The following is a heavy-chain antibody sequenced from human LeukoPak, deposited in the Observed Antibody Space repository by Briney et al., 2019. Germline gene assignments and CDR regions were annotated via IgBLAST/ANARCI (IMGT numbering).Heavy chain of an antibody. CDR3: ARAPYYYDSRRWFDP. D-gene: IGHD3-22*01. V-gene: IGHV4-4*02. J-gene: IGHJ5*02. CDR1: GGSISSSNW. CDR2: IYYSGST. Sequence: SGTLSLTCAVSGGSISSSNWWSWVRQPPGKGLEWIGYIYYSGSTNYNPSLESRVTMSVDTSKNQFSLKLSSVTAADTAVYYCARAPYYYDSRRWFDPWGQGTLVTVSS.